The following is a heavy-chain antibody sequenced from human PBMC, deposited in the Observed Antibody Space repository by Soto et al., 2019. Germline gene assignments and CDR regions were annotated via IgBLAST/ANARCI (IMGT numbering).Heavy chain of an antibody. D-gene: IGHD1-7*01. V-gene: IGHV5-51*01. CDR2: IYPGDSDT. CDR3: ARHTGMYNWNYVVYYYYMDV. J-gene: IGHJ6*03. Sequence: PGESLKISCKGSGYSFTSYWIGWVRQMPGKGLEWMGIIYPGDSDTRYSPSFQGQVTISAGKSISTAYLQWSSLKASDTAMYYCARHTGMYNWNYVVYYYYMDVWGKGTTVTVSS. CDR1: GYSFTSYW.